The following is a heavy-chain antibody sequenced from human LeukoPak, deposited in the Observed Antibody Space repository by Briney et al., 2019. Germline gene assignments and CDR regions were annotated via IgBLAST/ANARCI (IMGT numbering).Heavy chain of an antibody. J-gene: IGHJ4*02. V-gene: IGHV1-24*01. CDR1: GYTLTELS. D-gene: IGHD3-16*02. Sequence: TVTVSCKVSGYTLTELSIHWVREAPAKGLGWMGGFHPEDGETIYAQKFQGRVTMTEDTSTDTASMELSSLRSEATAVSYWATDQLYYDYVWGSYRRGYFDYWGQGTLVTVSS. CDR2: FHPEDGET. CDR3: ATDQLYYDYVWGSYRRGYFDY.